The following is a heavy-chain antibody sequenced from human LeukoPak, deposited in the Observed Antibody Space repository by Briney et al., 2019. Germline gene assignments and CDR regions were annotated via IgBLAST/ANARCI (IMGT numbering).Heavy chain of an antibody. Sequence: SETLSLTCTVSGYSISSGYYWGWIRQPPGKGLEWIGSIYHSGSTYYNPSLKSRVTISVDTSKNQFSLKLSSVTAADTAVYYCARAGYCTNGVCYTETHIDYWGQGTLVTVSS. D-gene: IGHD2-8*01. J-gene: IGHJ4*02. V-gene: IGHV4-38-2*02. CDR1: GYSISSGYY. CDR2: IYHSGST. CDR3: ARAGYCTNGVCYTETHIDY.